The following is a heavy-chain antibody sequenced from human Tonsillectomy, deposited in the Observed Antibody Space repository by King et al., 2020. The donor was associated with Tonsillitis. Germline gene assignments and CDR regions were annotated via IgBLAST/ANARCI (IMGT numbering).Heavy chain of an antibody. V-gene: IGHV3-9*01. CDR2: ISWNSGSI. CDR3: AKIGTRGWYSSNFDY. J-gene: IGHJ4*02. Sequence: VQLVESGGGLVQPGRSLRLSCAASGFTFDDYAMHWVRQAPGKGLEWVSGISWNSGSIGYADSVKGRFTISRDNAKNSLYLQMNSLRAEDTALYYCAKIGTRGWYSSNFDYWGQGTLVTVSS. CDR1: GFTFDDYA. D-gene: IGHD6-19*01.